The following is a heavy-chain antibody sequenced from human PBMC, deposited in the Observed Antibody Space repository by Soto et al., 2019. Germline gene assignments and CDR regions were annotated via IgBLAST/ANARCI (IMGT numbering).Heavy chain of an antibody. CDR1: GGSISSYY. J-gene: IGHJ2*01. D-gene: IGHD4-17*01. V-gene: IGHV4-59*08. CDR2: IYYSGST. CDR3: ARRFYYGDYGYFDL. Sequence: SETLSLTCTVSGGSISSYYWSWIRQPPGKGLEWIGYIYYSGSTNYNPSLKSRVTISVDTSKNQFSLKLSSVTAADTAVYYCARRFYYGDYGYFDLWGRGTLVTVS.